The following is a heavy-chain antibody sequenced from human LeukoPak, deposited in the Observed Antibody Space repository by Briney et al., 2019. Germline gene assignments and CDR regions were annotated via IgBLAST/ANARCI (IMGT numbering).Heavy chain of an antibody. V-gene: IGHV3-23*01. D-gene: IGHD3-22*01. J-gene: IGHJ4*02. CDR3: AKAPTYYYDSSGYFGY. Sequence: GGSLRLSCAASGFTFSSYAMSWVRKAPGKGLEWVSAISGSGGSTYYADSVKGRFTISRDNSKNTLYLQMNSLRAEDTAVYYCAKAPTYYYDSSGYFGYWGQGTLVTVSS. CDR1: GFTFSSYA. CDR2: ISGSGGST.